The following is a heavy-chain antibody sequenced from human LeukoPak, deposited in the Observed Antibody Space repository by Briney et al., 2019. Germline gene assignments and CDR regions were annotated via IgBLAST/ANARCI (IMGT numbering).Heavy chain of an antibody. J-gene: IGHJ3*02. D-gene: IGHD6-13*01. CDR1: GDSFSNYY. CDR2: IYENGNT. Sequence: SETLSLTCTVSGDSFSNYYWNWIRQPPGKGLEWIGYIYENGNTHYNPSLKSRVTISVDTSKKQFSLKVNSVTAADTAVYYCARGGIASAGIPLRIWGQGTMVTVSS. CDR3: ARGGIASAGIPLRI. V-gene: IGHV4-59*01.